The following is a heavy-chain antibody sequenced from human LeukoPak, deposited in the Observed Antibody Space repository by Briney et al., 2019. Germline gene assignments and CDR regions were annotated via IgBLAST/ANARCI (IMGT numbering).Heavy chain of an antibody. Sequence: GGSLRLSCAASGFTFSNYWMGWVRQAPGKGLEWVANIKQDGSEIYYADSVKGRFTISRDNSKNTLYLQMNSLRAEDTAVYYCARDRAFGSGWYPYWGQGTLVTVSS. J-gene: IGHJ4*02. CDR2: IKQDGSEI. V-gene: IGHV3-7*01. D-gene: IGHD6-19*01. CDR1: GFTFSNYW. CDR3: ARDRAFGSGWYPY.